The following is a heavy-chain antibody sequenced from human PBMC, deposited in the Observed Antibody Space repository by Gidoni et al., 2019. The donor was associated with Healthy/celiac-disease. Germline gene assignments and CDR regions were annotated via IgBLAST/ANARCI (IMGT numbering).Heavy chain of an antibody. J-gene: IGHJ4*02. Sequence: EVQLVVSGGGLVQPGGSLRLSCAASGFTFSSYEMNWVRQAPGKGLEWVSYISSSGSTIYYADSVKGRFTISRDNAKNSLYLQMNSLRAEDTAVYYCARYGATTRFLFDYWGQGTLVTVSS. D-gene: IGHD4-17*01. CDR3: ARYGATTRFLFDY. CDR1: GFTFSSYE. CDR2: ISSSGSTI. V-gene: IGHV3-48*03.